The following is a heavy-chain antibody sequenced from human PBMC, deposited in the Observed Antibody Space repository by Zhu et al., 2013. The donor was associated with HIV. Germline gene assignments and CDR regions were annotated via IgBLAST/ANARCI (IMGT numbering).Heavy chain of an antibody. CDR3: ARDPGEYDFWSGYGVDP. Sequence: QVQLLQSGAEVRKTGSSVKVSCQISGGTFNNYAISWVRQAPGKGLEWMGGLVPIFGTANYAQKFQGRVTITADESTSTAYMELSSLRSEDTAVYYCARDPGEYDFWSGYGVDPWGQGTLVTVSS. CDR1: GGTFNNYA. V-gene: IGHV1-69*01. CDR2: LVPIFGTA. J-gene: IGHJ5*02. D-gene: IGHD3-3*01.